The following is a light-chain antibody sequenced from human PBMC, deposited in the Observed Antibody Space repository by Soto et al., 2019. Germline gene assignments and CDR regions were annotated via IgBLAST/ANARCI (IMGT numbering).Light chain of an antibody. CDR1: QSVSSSY. V-gene: IGKV3-20*01. CDR2: GAS. Sequence: EIVLTQSPGTLSLSPGERATLSCRASQSVSSSYLAWYQQKPGQAPRLLIYGASSRATGIPDRFSGSGSGTDFTETISILELEDLAVYYCQQYGSSHTFGGGTKVEIK. J-gene: IGKJ4*01. CDR3: QQYGSSHT.